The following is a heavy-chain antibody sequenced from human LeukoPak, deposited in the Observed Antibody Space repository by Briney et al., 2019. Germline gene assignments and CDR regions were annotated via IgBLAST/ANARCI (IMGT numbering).Heavy chain of an antibody. J-gene: IGHJ4*02. CDR3: AKDEN. V-gene: IGHV3-9*01. CDR2: ISWNSGSI. Sequence: PGRSLRLSCAASGFTFDDYAMHWVRQAPGKGLEWVSGISWNSGSIGYADSVKGRFTISRDNAKNSLYLQMNSLRAEETALYYCAKDENWGQGTLVTVSS. CDR1: GFTFDDYA.